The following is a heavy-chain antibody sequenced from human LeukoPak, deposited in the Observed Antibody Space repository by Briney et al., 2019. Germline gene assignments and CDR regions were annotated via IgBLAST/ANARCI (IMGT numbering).Heavy chain of an antibody. CDR3: ARRSGIYYAPCFNH. CDR1: GYDFAAYW. CDR2: FNPDDSDT. D-gene: IGHD3-10*01. V-gene: IGHV5-51*01. Sequence: GESLKISCQGSGYDFAAYWIGWVRQMPGKGLEWLGIFNPDDSDTRYSPSFQGQVTISVDKSTSTAYLHWNKLTAADTAIYYCARRSGIYYAPCFNHWGQGTLVTVSS. J-gene: IGHJ4*02.